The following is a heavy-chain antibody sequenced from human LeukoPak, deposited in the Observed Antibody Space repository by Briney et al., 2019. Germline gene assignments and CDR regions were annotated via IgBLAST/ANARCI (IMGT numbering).Heavy chain of an antibody. Sequence: GGSLRLSCAASGFTSSDYYTSWIRQAPGKGLEWVSYISGTSTYTNYADSVKGRFTISRDNAKNSLYPQMNSLRAEDTAVYYCARDISYCGGDCAPYYFDYWGQGTLVTVSS. D-gene: IGHD2-21*02. CDR2: ISGTSTYT. V-gene: IGHV3-11*05. CDR3: ARDISYCGGDCAPYYFDY. J-gene: IGHJ4*02. CDR1: GFTSSDYY.